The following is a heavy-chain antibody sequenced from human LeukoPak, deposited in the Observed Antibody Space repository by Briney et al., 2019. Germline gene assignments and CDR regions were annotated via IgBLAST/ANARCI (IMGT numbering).Heavy chain of an antibody. CDR3: ARDSSGYDGKDAFDI. CDR2: ISSSGSTI. J-gene: IGHJ3*02. V-gene: IGHV3-11*01. CDR1: GFTFSDYY. Sequence: GGSLRLSCAASGFTFSDYYMSWIRQAPGKGLEWVSYISSSGSTIYYADSVKGRFTISRDNSKNTLYLQMNSLRAEDTAVYYCARDSSGYDGKDAFDIWGQGTMVTVSS. D-gene: IGHD5-12*01.